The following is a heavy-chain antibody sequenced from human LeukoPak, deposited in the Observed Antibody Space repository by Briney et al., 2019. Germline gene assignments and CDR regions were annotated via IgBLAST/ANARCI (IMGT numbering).Heavy chain of an antibody. J-gene: IGHJ3*02. CDR1: GFTFSSYA. Sequence: PGGSLRLSCSASGFTFSSYAMHWVRQAPGKGLEYVSAISSNGGSTYYADSVKGRFTISRDNSKNTLYLQMSSLRAEDAAVYYCVNIRGAVKDAFDIWGQGTMVTVSS. D-gene: IGHD1-26*01. CDR2: ISSNGGST. V-gene: IGHV3-64D*06. CDR3: VNIRGAVKDAFDI.